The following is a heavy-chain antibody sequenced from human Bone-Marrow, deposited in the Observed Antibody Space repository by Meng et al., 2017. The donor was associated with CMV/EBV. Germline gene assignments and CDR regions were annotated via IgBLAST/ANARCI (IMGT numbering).Heavy chain of an antibody. CDR3: ARDRVSSSWYNQYYYYGMDV. D-gene: IGHD6-13*01. V-gene: IGHV3-30-3*01. CDR2: ISYDGSNK. Sequence: GESLKISCAASGFIFSTYAMHWVRQAPGKGLEWVAVISYDGSNKYYADSVKGRFTISRDNSKNTLYLQMNSLRAEDTAVYYCARDRVSSSWYNQYYYYGMDVWGQGTTVTVSS. CDR1: GFIFSTYA. J-gene: IGHJ6*02.